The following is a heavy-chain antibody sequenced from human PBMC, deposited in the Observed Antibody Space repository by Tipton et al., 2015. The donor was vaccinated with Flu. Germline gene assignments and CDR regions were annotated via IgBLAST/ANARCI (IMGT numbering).Heavy chain of an antibody. J-gene: IGHJ4*02. CDR3: ARGSGSGTFVIFDF. V-gene: IGHV4-4*07. D-gene: IGHD3-10*01. CDR2: IYTSGGA. Sequence: GEALSSYYWSWIRQPAGKGLEWIGRIYTSGGAKYNPSLRGRLTMSVDASKREFSLKLNSVTAADTAVYYCARGSGSGTFVIFDFWGQGTVVTVSS. CDR1: GEALSSYY.